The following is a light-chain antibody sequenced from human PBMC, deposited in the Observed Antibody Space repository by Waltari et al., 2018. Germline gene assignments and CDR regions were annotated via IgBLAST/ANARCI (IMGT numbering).Light chain of an antibody. CDR1: QCILYTSDNKNY. V-gene: IGKV4-1*01. Sequence: DILMIQSPDSLTVSLGESAALTCTSSQCILYTSDNKNYLAWYQQKPGQSPKPLISCASTRESGVPHRCSGGGFGTDFTLTISSLQAEDVAVYYCHQYYEIPYTFGQGTKRE. J-gene: IGKJ2*01. CDR2: CAS. CDR3: HQYYEIPYT.